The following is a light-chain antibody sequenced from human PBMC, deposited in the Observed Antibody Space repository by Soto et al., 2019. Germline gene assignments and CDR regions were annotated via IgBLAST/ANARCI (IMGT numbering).Light chain of an antibody. CDR1: QSLSSN. Sequence: EIVMTQSPATLSVSPGERATLSCRASQSLSSNLAWYQQKPGQAPRLLIYGASTRATGIPARFSGSGSGTEFTLTISSLQSEDFAVYYCQQYDDWPLTFGGRTKVDIK. CDR2: GAS. CDR3: QQYDDWPLT. V-gene: IGKV3-15*01. J-gene: IGKJ4*01.